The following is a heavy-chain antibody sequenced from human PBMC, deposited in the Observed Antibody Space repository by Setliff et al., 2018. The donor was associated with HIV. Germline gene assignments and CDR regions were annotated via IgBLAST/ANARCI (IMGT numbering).Heavy chain of an antibody. CDR3: VHSLLGAPMVDY. V-gene: IGHV4-4*02. CDR1: GGSISSSNW. D-gene: IGHD3-16*01. Sequence: PSETLSLTCAVSGGSISSSNWWSWVRQPPGKGLEWIGEIYHSGSTNYNPSLKSRVTMSVDTSKNQFSLRLNSVTAADTAMYYCVHSLLGAPMVDYWGQGTLVTVSS. J-gene: IGHJ4*02. CDR2: IYHSGST.